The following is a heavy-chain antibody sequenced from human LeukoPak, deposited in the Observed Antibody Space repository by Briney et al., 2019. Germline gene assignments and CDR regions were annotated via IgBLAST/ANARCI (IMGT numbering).Heavy chain of an antibody. CDR2: ISADNGDT. CDR1: RYTFTSYG. V-gene: IGHV1-18*01. CDR3: ARVMGQLMVRGPGLHFEY. Sequence: GASVKVSCKTSRYTFTSYGISWVRQVAGQGLEWMGWISADNGDTKYAQKIQGRVTMTTDTSTSTAYMELRSLTSDDTAVYYCARVMGQLMVRGPGLHFEYWGQGTLVTVCS. D-gene: IGHD3-10*01. J-gene: IGHJ4*02.